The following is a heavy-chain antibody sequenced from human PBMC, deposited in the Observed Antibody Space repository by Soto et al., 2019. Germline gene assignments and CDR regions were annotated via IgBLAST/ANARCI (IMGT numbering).Heavy chain of an antibody. CDR1: GFTFSSYA. CDR2: ISGSGGNT. V-gene: IGHV3-23*01. J-gene: IGHJ4*02. CDR3: VKDQPGYIYGYFDY. D-gene: IGHD5-18*01. Sequence: GGSLRLSCAASGFTFSSYAMSWVRQAPGKGLEWVSAISGSGGNTYYADSVKGRFTISRDNSKNTLYLQMNSLRAEDTAVYYCVKDQPGYIYGYFDYWGQGTLVTVAS.